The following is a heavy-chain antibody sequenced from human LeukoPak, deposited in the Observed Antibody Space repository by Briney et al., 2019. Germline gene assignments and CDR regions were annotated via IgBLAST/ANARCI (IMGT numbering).Heavy chain of an antibody. J-gene: IGHJ6*02. D-gene: IGHD2-8*01. CDR3: AKAFRTNSNYYYGLDV. Sequence: GGSLRLSCAASGFTFDDYAMHWVRQIPGNGLEWVSGISWNSAGIGYADSVKGRFTISRDNAKNSLYLQMNSLRGEDTALYYCAKAFRTNSNYYYGLDVWGQGTTVTVSS. CDR1: GFTFDDYA. CDR2: ISWNSAGI. V-gene: IGHV3-9*01.